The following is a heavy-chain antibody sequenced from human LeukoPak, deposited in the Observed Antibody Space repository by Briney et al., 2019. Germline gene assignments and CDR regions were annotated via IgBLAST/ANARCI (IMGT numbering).Heavy chain of an antibody. CDR2: ISYSGNT. J-gene: IGHJ5*02. D-gene: IGHD2-2*01. Sequence: SQTLSLTCTVSGGAIRSGDYYWSWIRRPPGGGLEWIGYISYSGNTYYNPSLKSRVTISLDTSKSQFSLKLSSVTAADTAVYFCAGTNCSSSNCFGANWFDPWGQGTLVTVSS. V-gene: IGHV4-30-4*08. CDR3: AGTNCSSSNCFGANWFDP. CDR1: GGAIRSGDYY.